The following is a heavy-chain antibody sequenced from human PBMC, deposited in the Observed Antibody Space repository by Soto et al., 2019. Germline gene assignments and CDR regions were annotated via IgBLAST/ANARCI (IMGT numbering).Heavy chain of an antibody. J-gene: IGHJ3*02. CDR2: INWNDDE. D-gene: IGHD2-15*01. CDR3: AHRHDLGGFDI. CDR1: GFSLNTRAVG. V-gene: IGHV2-5*01. Sequence: QITLKESGPTLVKPTQTLTLTCTFSGFSLNTRAVGVGWIRQAPGKALEWLALINWNDDERYSPYLKDRLTITKDTSKNPVVLTMTNTGPVDTATYYCAHRHDLGGFDIWGQGTAVTVSS.